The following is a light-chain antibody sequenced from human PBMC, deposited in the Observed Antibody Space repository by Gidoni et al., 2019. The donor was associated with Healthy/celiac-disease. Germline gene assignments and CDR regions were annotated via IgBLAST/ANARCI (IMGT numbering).Light chain of an antibody. CDR3: QQYYSTPPT. V-gene: IGKV4-1*01. J-gene: IGKJ1*01. CDR1: QSVLYSSNNKNY. CDR2: WAS. Sequence: DIVMTQSPDSLAVSLGERATINCKSSQSVLYSSNNKNYLAWYQQKPGQPPKLLIYWASIRESGVPDRFSGSGSGTDFTLTISSLQAEDVAVYYCQQYYSTPPTFAQGTKVEIK.